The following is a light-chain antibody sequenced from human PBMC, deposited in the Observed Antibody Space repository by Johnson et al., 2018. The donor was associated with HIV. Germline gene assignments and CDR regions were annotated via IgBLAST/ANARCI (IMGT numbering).Light chain of an antibody. Sequence: QSVLTQPPSVSAAPGQKVTISCSGSSSNIGNNYVSWYQQLPGTAPKLLIYDNNKRPSGIPDRFSGSKSGTSATLGITGLQTGDEADYYCGTCDNSLSAPRYVFGTGTKVTVL. CDR3: GTCDNSLSAPRYV. V-gene: IGLV1-51*01. J-gene: IGLJ1*01. CDR1: SSNIGNNY. CDR2: DNN.